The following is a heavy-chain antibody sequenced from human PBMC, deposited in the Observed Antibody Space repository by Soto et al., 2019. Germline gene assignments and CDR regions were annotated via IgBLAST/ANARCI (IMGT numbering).Heavy chain of an antibody. J-gene: IGHJ5*02. Sequence: SETLSLTCTVSGGSISSYYWSWIRQPPGKGLEWIGYIYYSGSTNYNPSLKSRVTISVDTSKNQFSLKLSSVTAADTAVYYCARFITMVHGLHLFDPWGQGTLVTVSS. CDR2: IYYSGST. V-gene: IGHV4-59*01. CDR3: ARFITMVHGLHLFDP. CDR1: GGSISSYY. D-gene: IGHD3-10*01.